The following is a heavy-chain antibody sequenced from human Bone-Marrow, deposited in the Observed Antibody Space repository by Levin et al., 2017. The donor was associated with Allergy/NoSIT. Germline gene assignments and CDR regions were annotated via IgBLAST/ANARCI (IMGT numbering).Heavy chain of an antibody. J-gene: IGHJ4*02. Sequence: QPGGSLRLSCAASGFTFSSYAMHWVRQAPGKGLEWVAVISYDGNNIYYSDSVKGRFTISRDNSKNTLYLQMNSVRAEDTAVYYCAKDRDSSSWLYFVLGYWGQGTLVTVSS. CDR2: ISYDGNNI. CDR1: GFTFSSYA. D-gene: IGHD6-13*01. V-gene: IGHV3-30*18. CDR3: AKDRDSSSWLYFVLGY.